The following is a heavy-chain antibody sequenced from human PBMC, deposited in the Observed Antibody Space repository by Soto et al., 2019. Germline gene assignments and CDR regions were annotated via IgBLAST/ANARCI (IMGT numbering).Heavy chain of an antibody. Sequence: SQTLSLPCAISGDRVSSNSAAWTWIRQSPSRGLEWLGRTYYRSKCYNDYAVSVKSRITINPDTAKNQFSLQLNSVTPGDTAVYYCARGPNIVVVPAAVWYYFDYWGQGTLVTVSS. V-gene: IGHV6-1*01. D-gene: IGHD2-2*01. CDR3: ARGPNIVVVPAAVWYYFDY. CDR2: TYYRSKCYN. CDR1: GDRVSSNSAA. J-gene: IGHJ4*02.